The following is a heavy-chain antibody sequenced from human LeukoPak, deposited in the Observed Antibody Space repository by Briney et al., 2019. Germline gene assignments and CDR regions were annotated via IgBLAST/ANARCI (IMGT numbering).Heavy chain of an antibody. D-gene: IGHD3-10*01. J-gene: IGHJ4*02. Sequence: GSLRLSCAASGFTFSSYSMNWVRQAPGKGLEWVSYICSSSSTIYYADSVKGRFTISRDNAKNSLYLQMNSLRAEDTAVYYCARAPLLLWFGESQRELDYWGQGTLVTVSS. CDR2: ICSSSSTI. V-gene: IGHV3-48*01. CDR1: GFTFSSYS. CDR3: ARAPLLLWFGESQRELDY.